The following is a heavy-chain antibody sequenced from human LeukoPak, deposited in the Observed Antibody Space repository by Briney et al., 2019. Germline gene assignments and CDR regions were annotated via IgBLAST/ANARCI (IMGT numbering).Heavy chain of an antibody. J-gene: IGHJ4*02. CDR1: GFTFSSYA. CDR2: ICGGGGST. D-gene: IGHD1-14*01. CDR3: AKDFRDHYHLDY. V-gene: IGHV3-23*01. Sequence: GGSLRLSCAASGFTFSSYAMSWVRQAPGKWLEWVSAICGGGGSTYYADSVKGRFTIYRDNSKNTLYLQMTSLRADDTAVYYCAKDFRDHYHLDYWGQGTLVTVSS.